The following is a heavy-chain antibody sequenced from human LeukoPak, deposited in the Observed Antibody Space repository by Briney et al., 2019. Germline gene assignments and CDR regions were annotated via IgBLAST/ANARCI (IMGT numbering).Heavy chain of an antibody. V-gene: IGHV1-2*02. D-gene: IGHD3-10*01. CDR1: GGTFSSYA. CDR3: ARLAPAGSGSYFDY. J-gene: IGHJ4*02. CDR2: INPNSGGT. Sequence: ASVKVSCKASGGTFSSYAISWVRQAPGQGLEWMGWINPNSGGTNYAQKFQGRVTMTRDTSISTAYMELSRLRSDDTAVYYCARLAPAGSGSYFDYWGQGTLVTVSS.